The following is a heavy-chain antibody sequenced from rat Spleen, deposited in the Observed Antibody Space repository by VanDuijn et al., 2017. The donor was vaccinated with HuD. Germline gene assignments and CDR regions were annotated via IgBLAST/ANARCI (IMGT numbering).Heavy chain of an antibody. CDR1: GFTFSDYY. V-gene: IGHV5-25*01. CDR3: ARAGYLRDWYFDF. Sequence: EVQLVESDGGLVQPGRSLKLSCAASGFTFSDYYMAWVRQAPTKGLEWVATISISGGNTYYRDSVKGRFTVSRDNAKSTLYLQMDSLRSEDTATYYCARAGYLRDWYFDFWGPGTMVTVSS. CDR2: ISISGGNT. J-gene: IGHJ1*01. D-gene: IGHD2-2*01.